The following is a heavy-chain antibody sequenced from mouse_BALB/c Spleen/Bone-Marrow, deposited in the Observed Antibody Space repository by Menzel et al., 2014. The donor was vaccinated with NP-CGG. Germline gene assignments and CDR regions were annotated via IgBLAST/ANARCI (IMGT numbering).Heavy chain of an antibody. D-gene: IGHD4-1*01. CDR1: GFTFSYFG. J-gene: IGHJ2*01. CDR2: ISIGSSII. Sequence: EVKLVESGGGLVQPGGSRKLSCAASGFTFSYFGMHWVRKAPEKGLEWVAYISIGSSIIYYADTVKGRFTISRDNPKNTLFLQMTSLRSEDTAMYYCARERTGFDYWGQGTTLTVSS. V-gene: IGHV5-17*02. CDR3: ARERTGFDY.